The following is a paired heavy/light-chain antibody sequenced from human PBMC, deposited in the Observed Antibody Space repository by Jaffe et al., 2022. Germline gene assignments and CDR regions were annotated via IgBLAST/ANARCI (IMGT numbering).Heavy chain of an antibody. V-gene: IGHV1-2*06. J-gene: IGHJ4*02. CDR1: AYSFTDYY. D-gene: IGHD6-19*01. Sequence: QVQLVQSGAEMKTPGASVKVSCKTSAYSFTDYYLHWVRQAPGQGLEWLGRINPSGGGTNYAQKFQGRVTMTRDTSVNTAFMELNSLTSDDTAIYYCARDRSVARVRAELVYWGQGTLVTVSS. CDR3: ARDRSVARVRAELVY. CDR2: INPSGGGT.
Light chain of an antibody. J-gene: IGLJ3*02. CDR1: NNDVGAYNL. CDR2: EVS. V-gene: IGLV2-8*01. CDR3: SSYAGNYWV. Sequence: QSALTQPPSASGSPGQSVTISCTGTNNDVGAYNLVSWYQQHPGKAPKFMIYEVSQRASGVPTRFSGSKSGNTASLTVSGLQAEDEADYYCSSYAGNYWVFGGGTKLTVL.